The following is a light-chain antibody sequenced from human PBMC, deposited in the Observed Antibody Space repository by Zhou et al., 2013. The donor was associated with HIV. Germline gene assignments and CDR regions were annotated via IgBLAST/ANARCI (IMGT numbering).Light chain of an antibody. J-gene: IGKJ1*01. CDR1: QSVSSSY. V-gene: IGKV3-20*01. Sequence: IVMTQSPATLSVSPGERATLSCRASQSVSSSYLAWYQQKPGQAPRLLIYGASSRATGIPDRFSGSGSGTDFTLTISRLEPEDFAVYYCQQYSSSPWTFGQGTKVEIK. CDR3: QQYSSSPWT. CDR2: GAS.